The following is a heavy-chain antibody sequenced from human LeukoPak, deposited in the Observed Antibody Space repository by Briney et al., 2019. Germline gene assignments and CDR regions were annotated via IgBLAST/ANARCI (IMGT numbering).Heavy chain of an antibody. CDR2: ISSSSSTI. J-gene: IGHJ3*02. CDR3: ARERLTSVAFFHDAFDI. V-gene: IGHV3-48*04. Sequence: GGSLRLSCAASGFTFSSYSMNWVRQAPGKGLEWVSYISSSSSTIYYADSVKGRFTISRDNAKNSLYLQMNSLRAEDTAVYYCARERLTSVAFFHDAFDIWGQGTMVTVSS. D-gene: IGHD6-19*01. CDR1: GFTFSSYS.